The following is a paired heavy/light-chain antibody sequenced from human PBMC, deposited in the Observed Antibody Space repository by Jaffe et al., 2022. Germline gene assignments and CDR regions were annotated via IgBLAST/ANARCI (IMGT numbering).Light chain of an antibody. V-gene: IGKV3-15*01. CDR1: QSVSSN. Sequence: EIVMTQSPATLSVSPGERATLSCRASQSVSSNLAWYQQKPGQAPRLLIYGASTRATGIPARFSGSGSGTEFTLTISSLQSEDFAVYYCQQYNNWPVTFGQGTKLEIK. J-gene: IGKJ2*01. CDR3: QQYNNWPVT. CDR2: GAS.
Heavy chain of an antibody. V-gene: IGHV1-69*05. CDR3: ASPERPFYYYDSSGYYGFDY. D-gene: IGHD3-22*01. CDR2: IIPIFGTA. CDR1: GGTFSSYA. J-gene: IGHJ4*02. Sequence: QVQLVQSGAEVKKPGSSVKVSCKASGGTFSSYAISWVRQAPGQGLEWMGGIIPIFGTANYAQKFQGRVTITTDESTSTAYMELSSLRSEDTAVYYCASPERPFYYYDSSGYYGFDYWGQGTLVTVSS.